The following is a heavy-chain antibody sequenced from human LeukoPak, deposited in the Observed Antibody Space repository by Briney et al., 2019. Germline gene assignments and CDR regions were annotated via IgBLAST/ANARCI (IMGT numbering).Heavy chain of an antibody. Sequence: SETLSLTCIVSGGSISSHYWSLIGQPPSKGRDGIGFIYYSGSTNYNPSFQSRVTISVDTSKSQFYLQLRSVTAEDTAVYYCARDETRSSGDYHYYMDVWGKGTTVTVSS. V-gene: IGHV4-59*11. CDR1: GGSISSHY. J-gene: IGHJ6*03. D-gene: IGHD6-6*01. CDR3: ARDETRSSGDYHYYMDV. CDR2: IYYSGST.